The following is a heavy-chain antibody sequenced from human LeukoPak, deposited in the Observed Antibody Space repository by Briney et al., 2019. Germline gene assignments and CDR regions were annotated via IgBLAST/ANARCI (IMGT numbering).Heavy chain of an antibody. Sequence: GGSLRLSCAASEFTFSSYSMNWVRQAPGKGLEWVSTISGGGGSTYYADSVKGRFTISRDNSKNTLYLQVNSLRAEDTAVYYCAKGGKWDVTPFDYWGQGTLVTVSS. V-gene: IGHV3-23*01. CDR1: EFTFSSYS. J-gene: IGHJ4*02. D-gene: IGHD1-26*01. CDR2: ISGGGGST. CDR3: AKGGKWDVTPFDY.